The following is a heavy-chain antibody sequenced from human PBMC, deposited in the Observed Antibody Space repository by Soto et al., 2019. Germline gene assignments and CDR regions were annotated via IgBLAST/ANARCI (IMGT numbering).Heavy chain of an antibody. Sequence: QVQLVESGGGVVQPGKSLRLSCAASGFTFTSFGMHWVRQAPGKGLEWVAVISYDGLTEKYSDSVKGRFTLSRDNSKNTVSMQMNSLRPDDTAVYYGVKDVYVYTYCGGLDYGGQGTLVTVSS. J-gene: IGHJ4*02. D-gene: IGHD2-21*01. V-gene: IGHV3-30*18. CDR2: ISYDGLTE. CDR3: VKDVYVYTYCGGLDY. CDR1: GFTFTSFG.